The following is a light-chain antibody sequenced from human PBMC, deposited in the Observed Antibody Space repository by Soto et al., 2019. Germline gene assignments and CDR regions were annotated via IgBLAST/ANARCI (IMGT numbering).Light chain of an antibody. Sequence: SYELTQPLSVSVAPGKTARITCGGNNIGSKSVHWYQQKPGQAPVVVIYYDSDRPSGIPERFSGSNSGNTATLTISRVEAGDEADYYCQVWDSSSDHRVVFGGGTKVTVL. CDR3: QVWDSSSDHRVV. CDR1: NIGSKS. J-gene: IGLJ2*01. V-gene: IGLV3-21*04. CDR2: YDS.